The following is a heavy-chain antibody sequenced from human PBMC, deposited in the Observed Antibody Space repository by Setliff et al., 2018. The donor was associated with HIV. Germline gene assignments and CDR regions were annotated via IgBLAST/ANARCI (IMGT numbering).Heavy chain of an antibody. Sequence: LKISCTASGYSFTNYWIGWVRQMPGKGLEWIGVIYPGDFVTRYGPSFQGQVSISADRSITTAYLQWSSLKASDTAMYYCTRRRRAPGIEDLEAYWGQGTLVTVSS. D-gene: IGHD1-26*01. CDR3: TRRRRAPGIEDLEAY. CDR1: GYSFTNYW. CDR2: IYPGDFVT. V-gene: IGHV5-51*01. J-gene: IGHJ4*02.